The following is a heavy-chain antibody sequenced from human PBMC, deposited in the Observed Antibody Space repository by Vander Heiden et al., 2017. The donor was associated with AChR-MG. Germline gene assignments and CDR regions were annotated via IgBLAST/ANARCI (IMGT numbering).Heavy chain of an antibody. CDR2: IIPIFGTA. Sequence: QVQLVQSGAEVKKPGSSVKLSCKASGGTFSSSATRWVQQAPGQGLEWMGGIIPIFGTANYAQKFQGRVTITADESTSTAYMELSSLRSEDTAVYYCARGLTMIVVNHTPTDGIFGYWGQGTLVTVSS. V-gene: IGHV1-69*01. D-gene: IGHD3-22*01. CDR3: ARGLTMIVVNHTPTDGIFGY. CDR1: GGTFSSSA. J-gene: IGHJ4*02.